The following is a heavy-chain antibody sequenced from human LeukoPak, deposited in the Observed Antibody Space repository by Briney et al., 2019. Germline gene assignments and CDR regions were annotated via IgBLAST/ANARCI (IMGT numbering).Heavy chain of an antibody. J-gene: IGHJ6*03. V-gene: IGHV4-38-2*01. CDR3: TRVPSDSWGYYYYYMDV. D-gene: IGHD3-22*01. Sequence: SETLSLTCGVSGDSVSTDYYWGWIRQPPGKGLEWIGQKYHSGNTYYNPSLNGRVTISVDTTKNQFSLRLTSVTAADTAVYYCTRVPSDSWGYYYYYMDVWGKGTTVTVSS. CDR2: KYHSGNT. CDR1: GDSVSTDYY.